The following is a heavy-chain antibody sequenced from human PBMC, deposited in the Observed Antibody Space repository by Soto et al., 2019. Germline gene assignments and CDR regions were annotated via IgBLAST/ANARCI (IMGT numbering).Heavy chain of an antibody. Sequence: EVQLVESGGGLVKPGGSLRLSCAASGFTFSSYSMNWVRQAPGKGLEWVSSISSSSSYIYYADSVKGRFTISRDNAKNSLYLQMNSLRAEDTAVYYCAREPSTADYYYYGMDVWGQGTTVTVSS. V-gene: IGHV3-21*01. D-gene: IGHD4-4*01. CDR2: ISSSSSYI. CDR3: AREPSTADYYYYGMDV. J-gene: IGHJ6*02. CDR1: GFTFSSYS.